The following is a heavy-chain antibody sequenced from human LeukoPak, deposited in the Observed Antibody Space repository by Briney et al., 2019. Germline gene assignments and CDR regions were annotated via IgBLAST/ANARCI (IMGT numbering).Heavy chain of an antibody. D-gene: IGHD2-21*02. V-gene: IGHV4-31*03. CDR1: GGSISSGGYY. Sequence: SETLSLTCTVSGGSISSGGYYWSWIRQHPGKGLEWIGYIYYSGSTYYNPSLKSRVTISVDTSKNQFSLKLSSVTAADTAVYYCARVVGNLAYCGGDCYSAFDYWGQGTLVTVSS. J-gene: IGHJ4*02. CDR2: IYYSGST. CDR3: ARVVGNLAYCGGDCYSAFDY.